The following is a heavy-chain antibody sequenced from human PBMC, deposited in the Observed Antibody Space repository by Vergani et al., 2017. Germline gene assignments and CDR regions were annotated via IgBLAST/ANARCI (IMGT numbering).Heavy chain of an antibody. V-gene: IGHV1-18*01. Sequence: QVQLVQSGAEVKKPGASVKVSCKASGYTFTSYGISWVRQAPGQGLEWMGWISAYNGNTNYAQKFQGRVTMTRDTSTSTVYMELSSLRSEDTAVYYCAREKGVGATIGKLFDYWGQGTLVTVSS. J-gene: IGHJ4*02. CDR1: GYTFTSYG. CDR2: ISAYNGNT. D-gene: IGHD1-26*01. CDR3: AREKGVGATIGKLFDY.